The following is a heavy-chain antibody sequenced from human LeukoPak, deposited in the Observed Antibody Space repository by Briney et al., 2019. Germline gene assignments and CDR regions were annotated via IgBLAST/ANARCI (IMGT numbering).Heavy chain of an antibody. CDR3: AGEYSSGSYYLQKYYYYYYMDV. CDR1: GGSISSYY. Sequence: SETLSLTCTVAGGSISSYYWRWLRQRAGKGLEWIGRIYTSGSTNYNPSLKSRVTISVDTSKNQFSLKLSSVTAADTAVYYCAGEYSSGSYYLQKYYYYYYMDVWGKGTTVTISS. CDR2: IYTSGST. V-gene: IGHV4-4*07. J-gene: IGHJ6*03. D-gene: IGHD3-10*01.